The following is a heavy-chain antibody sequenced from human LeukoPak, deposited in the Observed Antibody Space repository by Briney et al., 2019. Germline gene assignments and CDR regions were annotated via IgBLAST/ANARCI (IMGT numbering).Heavy chain of an antibody. J-gene: IGHJ4*02. CDR2: ISYDGSNK. CDR1: RFTLSTYW. D-gene: IGHD2-15*01. CDR3: ARVVVAATLYYFDY. Sequence: GGSLRLSCAASRFTLSTYWMSWVRQAPGKGLEWVAVISYDGSNKYYADSVKGRFTISRDNSKNTLYLQMNSLRAEDTAVYYCARVVVAATLYYFDYWGQGTLVTVSS. V-gene: IGHV3-30-3*01.